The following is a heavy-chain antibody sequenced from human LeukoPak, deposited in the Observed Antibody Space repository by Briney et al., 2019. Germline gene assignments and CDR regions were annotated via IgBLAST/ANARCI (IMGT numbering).Heavy chain of an antibody. J-gene: IGHJ3*02. V-gene: IGHV3-33*01. Sequence: QPGGSLRFSCAGSGFTFSSYGMPWVRQAPGKGREGVAVIWYDGSNKYYADSVKGRFTISRDNSKNTLYLQMNSLRAEDTAVYYCARDQAAAGSSDAFDIWGQGTMVTVSS. CDR2: IWYDGSNK. CDR1: GFTFSSYG. CDR3: ARDQAAAGSSDAFDI. D-gene: IGHD6-13*01.